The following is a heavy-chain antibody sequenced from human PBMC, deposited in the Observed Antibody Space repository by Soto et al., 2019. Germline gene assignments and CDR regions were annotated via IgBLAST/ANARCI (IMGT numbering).Heavy chain of an antibody. CDR3: AILVYYDSTGGDY. D-gene: IGHD3-22*01. CDR1: GLTFSSYG. Sequence: PGGSLRLSCAASGLTFSSYGMHWVRQAPGKGLEWVAVISYDGSNKYYADSVKGRFTISRDNSKNTLYLQMNSLRAEDTAVYYCAILVYYDSTGGDYWGQGTLVTVSS. CDR2: ISYDGSNK. J-gene: IGHJ4*02. V-gene: IGHV3-30*03.